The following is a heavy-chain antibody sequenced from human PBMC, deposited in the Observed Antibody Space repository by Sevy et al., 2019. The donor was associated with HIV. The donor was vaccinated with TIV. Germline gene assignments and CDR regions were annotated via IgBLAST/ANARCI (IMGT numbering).Heavy chain of an antibody. CDR3: ARDGAKSSWYRYYYYGMDV. J-gene: IGHJ6*02. CDR1: GFTFSSYA. CDR2: ISYDGSNK. D-gene: IGHD6-13*01. V-gene: IGHV3-30*04. Sequence: GGSLRLSCAASGFTFSSYAMHGVRQAPGKGLEGVAVISYDGSNKYYGDSLKVRFTITRDNSKNTQYMQMNSLRAEDTDVEYCARDGAKSSWYRYYYYGMDVWGQGTTVTVSS.